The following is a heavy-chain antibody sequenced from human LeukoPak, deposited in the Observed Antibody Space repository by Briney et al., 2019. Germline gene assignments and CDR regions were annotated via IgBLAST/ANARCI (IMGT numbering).Heavy chain of an antibody. Sequence: GASVKVFCKASGGTFSSYAISWVRQAPGQGLEWMGWISDYNGNTNYAQKLQGRVTMTTDTSTSTAYMEVRSLRSDDTAVYYCARSQYYYDSRGYYYFDYWGQGTLVTVSS. V-gene: IGHV1-18*01. J-gene: IGHJ4*02. CDR1: GGTFSSYA. CDR3: ARSQYYYDSRGYYYFDY. D-gene: IGHD3-22*01. CDR2: ISDYNGNT.